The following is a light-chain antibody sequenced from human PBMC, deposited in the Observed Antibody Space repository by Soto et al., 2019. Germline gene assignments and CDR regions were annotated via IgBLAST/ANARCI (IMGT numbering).Light chain of an antibody. CDR3: QQRGNWPPT. CDR2: DAF. J-gene: IGKJ3*01. CDR1: QSISSY. V-gene: IGKV3-11*01. Sequence: EIVLTQSPATLSLSPGERATLSCRASQSISSYLAWYQQKPGQAPTLLIYDAFYRATGIPARFSGSGSGTDFTLTISSLEPEDFAVYYCQQRGNWPPTFGPGTKVDLK.